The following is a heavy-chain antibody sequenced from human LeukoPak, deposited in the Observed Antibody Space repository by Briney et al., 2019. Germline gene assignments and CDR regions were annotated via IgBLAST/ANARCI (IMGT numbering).Heavy chain of an antibody. Sequence: GGSLRLSCAASGFTFSKYWMNWVRQAPGKGLEWVAFIRYDGSNKYYADSVKGRFTISRDNSKNTLYLQMNSLRAEDTAVYYCAKDLPPDIVVVPAAGAFDIWGQGTMVTVSS. CDR2: IRYDGSNK. D-gene: IGHD2-2*01. V-gene: IGHV3-30*02. CDR1: GFTFSKYW. J-gene: IGHJ3*02. CDR3: AKDLPPDIVVVPAAGAFDI.